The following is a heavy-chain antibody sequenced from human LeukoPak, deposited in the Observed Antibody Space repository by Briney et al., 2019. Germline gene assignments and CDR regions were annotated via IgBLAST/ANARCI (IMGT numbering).Heavy chain of an antibody. CDR2: ISAYNGNT. CDR3: AAGTTWGNDAFDG. D-gene: IGHD1-1*01. V-gene: IGHV1-18*01. Sequence: ASVKVSCKASGYTFTSYGISWVRQAPGQGLEWMGWISAYNGNTNYAQKLQGRVTMTTDTSTSTAYRELRSLRSDDTAVYYCAAGTTWGNDAFDGWGQATMVTVSS. J-gene: IGHJ3*01. CDR1: GYTFTSYG.